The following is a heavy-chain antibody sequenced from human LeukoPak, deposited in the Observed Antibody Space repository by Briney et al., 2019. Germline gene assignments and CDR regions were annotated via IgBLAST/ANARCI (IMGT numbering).Heavy chain of an antibody. D-gene: IGHD6-13*01. CDR3: AKGAMYSRYGMDV. CDR2: IWYDGSNK. V-gene: IGHV3-33*06. J-gene: IGHJ6*02. CDR1: GFTFSSYG. Sequence: PGGSLRLSCAASGFTFSSYGMHWVRQAPGKGLEWVAVIWYDGSNKYYADSVKGRFTISRDNSKNTLYLQMNSLRAEDTAVYYCAKGAMYSRYGMDVWGQGTTVTVSS.